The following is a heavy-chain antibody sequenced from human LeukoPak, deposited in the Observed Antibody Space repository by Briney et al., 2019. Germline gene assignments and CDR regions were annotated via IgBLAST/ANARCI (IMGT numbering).Heavy chain of an antibody. V-gene: IGHV4-30-2*01. CDR3: ANNAKTTYFDY. CDR2: IYHSGST. J-gene: IGHJ4*02. D-gene: IGHD4-17*01. Sequence: SETLSLTCTVSGGSISSGGYYWSWIRQPPGKGLEWIGYIYHSGSTYYNPSLKSRVTISVDRSKNQFSLKLSSVTAADTAVYYCANNAKTTYFDYWGQGTLVTVSS. CDR1: GGSISSGGYY.